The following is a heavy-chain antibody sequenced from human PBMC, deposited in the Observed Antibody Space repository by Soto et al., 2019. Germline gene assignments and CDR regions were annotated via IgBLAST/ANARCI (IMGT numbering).Heavy chain of an antibody. CDR1: GYTFTSYY. Sequence: ASVKVSCKVSGYTFTSYYMHWVRQAPGQGLEWMGIINPSGGSTSYAQKFQGRVTMTRDTSTSTVYMELSSLRSEDTAVYYCARDRAYYDFWSGYSNYYYYYGMDVWGQGTTVTVSS. D-gene: IGHD3-3*01. V-gene: IGHV1-46*01. J-gene: IGHJ6*02. CDR3: ARDRAYYDFWSGYSNYYYYYGMDV. CDR2: INPSGGST.